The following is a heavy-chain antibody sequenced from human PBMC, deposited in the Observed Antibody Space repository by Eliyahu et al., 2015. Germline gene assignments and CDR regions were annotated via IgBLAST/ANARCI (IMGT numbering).Heavy chain of an antibody. J-gene: IGHJ5*02. CDR2: INPKSGDT. CDR3: ARDGLWSNNWFHP. CDR1: GYXFIDYF. Sequence: QVELVQSGTEVKKPGASVKVSCKASGYXFIDYFIHWVRQAPGQGLEWMGWINPKSGDTNYAQKFQGRVTMTRDMSTSTAYMDLSRLTSDDTAFYYCARDGLWSNNWFHPWGQGTLVTVSS. V-gene: IGHV1-2*02. D-gene: IGHD3-3*01.